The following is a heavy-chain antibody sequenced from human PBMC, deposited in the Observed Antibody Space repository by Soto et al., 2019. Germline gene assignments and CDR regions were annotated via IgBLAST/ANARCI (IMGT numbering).Heavy chain of an antibody. Sequence: ASVKVSCKASGYTFTSYVISCVRQAPGQGLEWMGWISAYNGNTNYAQKLQGRVTMTTDTSTSTAYMELRSLRSDDTAVYYCARGDTIFGVVIIGYFQHWGQGTLVTVS. CDR3: ARGDTIFGVVIIGYFQH. J-gene: IGHJ1*01. CDR2: ISAYNGNT. D-gene: IGHD3-3*01. V-gene: IGHV1-18*01. CDR1: GYTFTSYV.